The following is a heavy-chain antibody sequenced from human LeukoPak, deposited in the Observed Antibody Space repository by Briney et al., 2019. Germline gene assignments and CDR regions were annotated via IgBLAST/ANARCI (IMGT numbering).Heavy chain of an antibody. D-gene: IGHD1-26*01. Sequence: GGSLRLSCAASGFTFSKTWMSWVRQAPGKGLEWVSYISSSRSTIYYADSVKGRFTISRDNAKNSLYLQMNSLRDEDTAVYYCARGATIDYWGQGTLVTVSS. CDR3: ARGATIDY. J-gene: IGHJ4*02. CDR1: GFTFSKTW. CDR2: ISSSRSTI. V-gene: IGHV3-48*02.